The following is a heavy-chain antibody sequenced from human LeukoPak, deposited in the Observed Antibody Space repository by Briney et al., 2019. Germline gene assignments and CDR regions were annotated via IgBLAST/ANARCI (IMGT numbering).Heavy chain of an antibody. CDR1: GGSISGYY. J-gene: IGHJ5*02. CDR3: ARGCSAGTPHNWFDP. V-gene: IGHV4-59*01. CDR2: IYYSGST. Sequence: SETLSPTCTVSGGSISGYYWSGIRQPPGKGLEWIGYIYYSGSTNYNPSLKSRVTISVDTSKNQFSLKLSSVIAADTAVYYCARGCSAGTPHNWFDPWGQGTLVTVSS. D-gene: IGHD6-13*01.